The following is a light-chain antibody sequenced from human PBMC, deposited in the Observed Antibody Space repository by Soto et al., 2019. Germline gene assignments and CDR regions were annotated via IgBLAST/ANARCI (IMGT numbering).Light chain of an antibody. J-gene: IGKJ1*01. CDR3: QQYNNWPRT. V-gene: IGKV3-15*01. CDR2: GAY. Sequence: EILMTQSPATLSVSPGERFTLSFRASHSISSNLAWYQQKPGQATRLLIYGAYTRATGIPDRFSGSGSGTEFTLSISSLQSEDFAVYYCQQYNNWPRTFGQGTKVDI. CDR1: HSISSN.